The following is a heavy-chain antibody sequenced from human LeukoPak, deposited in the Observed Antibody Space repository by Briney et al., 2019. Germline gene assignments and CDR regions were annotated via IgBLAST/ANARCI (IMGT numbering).Heavy chain of an antibody. J-gene: IGHJ6*03. CDR1: GLTFSSYS. V-gene: IGHV3-48*01. CDR2: ISSSSSTI. Sequence: GGSLRLSCAASGLTFSSYSMNWVRQAPGKGLEWVSYISSSSSTIYYADSVKGRFTISRDNAKNSLYLQMNSLKTEDTAVYYCTTDERGWELLNYYYYMDVWGQGTLVTVSS. CDR3: TTDERGWELLNYYYYMDV. D-gene: IGHD1-26*01.